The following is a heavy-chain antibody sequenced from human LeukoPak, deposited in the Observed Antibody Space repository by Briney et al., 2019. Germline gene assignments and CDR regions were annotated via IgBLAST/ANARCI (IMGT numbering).Heavy chain of an antibody. V-gene: IGHV3-48*01. J-gene: IGHJ4*02. Sequence: PGGSLRLSCAASVFTFSGYNMGWVRQAPGKGLEGVSYIGTTTIYADSVKGRFTISRDNAKNSLYLQMNSLRAEDTAVYYCARDGPPAGAGDFDYWGQGTPVTVSS. CDR1: VFTFSGYN. CDR3: ARDGPPAGAGDFDY. D-gene: IGHD2-2*01. CDR2: IGTTTI.